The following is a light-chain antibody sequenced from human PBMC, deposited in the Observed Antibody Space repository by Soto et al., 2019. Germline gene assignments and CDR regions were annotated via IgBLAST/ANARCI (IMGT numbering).Light chain of an antibody. J-gene: IGKJ4*01. V-gene: IGKV3-11*01. Sequence: EIVVTQSPATLSLSPGERATLSCRASQSVSSYLAWYQQQPGQAPRLLIYDASNRDTGIPARFSGSGSGTDFTLTISSLEPEDFAVYYCQQRSNWPLLTFGGGTKVEIK. CDR2: DAS. CDR3: QQRSNWPLLT. CDR1: QSVSSY.